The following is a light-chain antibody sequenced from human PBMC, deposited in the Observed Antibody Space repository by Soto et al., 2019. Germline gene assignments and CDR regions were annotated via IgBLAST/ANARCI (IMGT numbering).Light chain of an antibody. J-gene: IGKJ2*01. CDR3: QQRSNWYT. CDR1: QSVGSY. V-gene: IGKV3-11*01. Sequence: EIVLTQSPDTLSLSPGERATLSCRASQSVGSYLAWYQQKPGQAPRLLIYASSNRATGIPARFSGSGSGIDFPLTISSLEPEDFALYYCQQRSNWYTFGQGTKLEIK. CDR2: ASS.